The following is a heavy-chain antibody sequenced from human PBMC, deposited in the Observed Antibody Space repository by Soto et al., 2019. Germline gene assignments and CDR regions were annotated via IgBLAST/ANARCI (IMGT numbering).Heavy chain of an antibody. CDR2: IYFTGTT. CDR1: GHSLSSGGYY. CDR3: ARDWGSSGWPN. V-gene: IGHV4-31*03. J-gene: IGHJ4*02. D-gene: IGHD6-19*01. Sequence: PSETLSLTCTVSGHSLSSGGYYWSWIRQHPGKGLEWVGYIYFTGTTLYNPSLKSRLAISVDTSKNQFSLKLTSVTAADTAVYHCARDWGSSGWPNWGQGVLVTVSS.